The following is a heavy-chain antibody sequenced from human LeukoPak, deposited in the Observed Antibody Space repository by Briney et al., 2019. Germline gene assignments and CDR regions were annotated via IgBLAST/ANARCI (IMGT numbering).Heavy chain of an antibody. D-gene: IGHD6-19*01. CDR3: AGDIAVAGTSVSG. Sequence: SETLSLTCTVSGGSISSSSYYWGWIRQPPGKGLEWIGSIYCSGSTYYNPSLKSRVTISVDTSKNQFSLKLSSVTAADTAVYYCAGDIAVAGTSVSGWGQGTLVTVSS. J-gene: IGHJ4*02. CDR2: IYCSGST. V-gene: IGHV4-39*01. CDR1: GGSISSSSYY.